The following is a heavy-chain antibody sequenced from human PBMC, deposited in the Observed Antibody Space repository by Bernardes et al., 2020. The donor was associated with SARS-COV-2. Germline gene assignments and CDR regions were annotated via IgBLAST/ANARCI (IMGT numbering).Heavy chain of an antibody. V-gene: IGHV3-7*01. J-gene: IGHJ4*02. Sequence: GGSLRLSCAASGFTFSSYWMSWVRQAPGKGLEWVANIKQDGSEKYYVDSVKGRFTISRDNAKNSLYLQMNSLRAEDTAVYYCARKVYYYDSSGYLGRFASFFYYYFDYWGQGTLVTVSS. CDR2: IKQDGSEK. CDR1: GFTFSSYW. CDR3: ARKVYYYDSSGYLGRFASFFYYYFDY. D-gene: IGHD3-22*01.